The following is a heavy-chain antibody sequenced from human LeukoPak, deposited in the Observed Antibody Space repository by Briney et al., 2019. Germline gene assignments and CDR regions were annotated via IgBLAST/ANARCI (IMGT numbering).Heavy chain of an antibody. V-gene: IGHV3-30*04. Sequence: GGSLRLSCAASGFTFSSYAVHWVRQAPGKGLEWVAVISYDGSNKYYADSVKGRFTISRDNSKNTLYLQMNSLRAEDTAVYYCARDLSRYCSGGSCYSGHYWGQGTLVTVSS. CDR2: ISYDGSNK. D-gene: IGHD2-15*01. CDR3: ARDLSRYCSGGSCYSGHY. J-gene: IGHJ4*02. CDR1: GFTFSSYA.